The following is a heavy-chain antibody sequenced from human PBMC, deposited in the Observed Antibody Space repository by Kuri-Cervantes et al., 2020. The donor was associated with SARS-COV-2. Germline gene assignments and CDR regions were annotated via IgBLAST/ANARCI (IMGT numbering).Heavy chain of an antibody. D-gene: IGHD5-18*01. CDR2: IYHSGST. Sequence: GSLRLSCAVSGYSISSGYYWGWIRQPPGKGLEWIGSIYHSGSTYYNPPLKSRVTISVDTSKNQFSLKLSSVTAADTAVYYCARTRMVNTAMAYSGAFDIWGQGTMVTVSS. CDR1: GYSISSGYY. V-gene: IGHV4-38-2*01. J-gene: IGHJ3*02. CDR3: ARTRMVNTAMAYSGAFDI.